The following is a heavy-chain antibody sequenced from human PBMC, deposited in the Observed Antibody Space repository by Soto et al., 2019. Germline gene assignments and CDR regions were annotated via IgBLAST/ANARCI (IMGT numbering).Heavy chain of an antibody. CDR1: GGSISSSNW. J-gene: IGHJ6*02. CDR3: ASRDSSSWYYYYGMDV. V-gene: IGHV4-4*02. D-gene: IGHD6-13*01. CDR2: IYHSGST. Sequence: QVQLQESGPGLVKPSGTLSLTCAVSGGSISSSNWWSWVRQPPGKGLEWIGEIYHSGSTNYNPSLKCRVTIAVDKSKNQFSLKLSSVTAADTAVYYCASRDSSSWYYYYGMDVWGQGTTVTVSS.